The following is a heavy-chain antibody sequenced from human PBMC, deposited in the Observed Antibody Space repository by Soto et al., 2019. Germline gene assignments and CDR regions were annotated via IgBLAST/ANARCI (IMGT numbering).Heavy chain of an antibody. J-gene: IGHJ4*02. CDR3: GRGRSGQIVVFY. Sequence: EASVKVSCKASGYTFTGHYIPWVRQAPEQGPEWMGEIGPETGATRYAQKFRGRVTMTRDMSITTVYMELNNLSPDDTAVYYCGRGRSGQIVVFYWGQGTPVTVSS. CDR1: GYTFTGHY. V-gene: IGHV1-2*02. CDR2: IGPETGAT. D-gene: IGHD5-12*01.